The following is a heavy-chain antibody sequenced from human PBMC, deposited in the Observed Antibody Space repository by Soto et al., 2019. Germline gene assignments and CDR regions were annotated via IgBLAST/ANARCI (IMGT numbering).Heavy chain of an antibody. CDR1: GFTFSGSA. V-gene: IGHV3-73*01. D-gene: IGHD5-12*01. J-gene: IGHJ6*02. CDR2: SKDKASNYAT. CDR3: ASPPIVATIVNYYYGMDV. Sequence: GGSLRLSCAASGFTFSGSAVHWVRQASGKGLEWVGRSKDKASNYATAYSASVQGRFTISRDDSKNTAFLQMNSLKIEDTAVYYCASPPIVATIVNYYYGMDVWGQGTAVTVSS.